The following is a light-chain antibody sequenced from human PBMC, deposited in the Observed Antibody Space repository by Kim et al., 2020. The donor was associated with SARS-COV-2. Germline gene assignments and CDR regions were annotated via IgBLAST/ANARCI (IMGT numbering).Light chain of an antibody. J-gene: IGKJ5*01. V-gene: IGKV3-15*01. CDR2: ATS. CDR1: ESLNGK. Sequence: EIVMTQSPATLSVSPGERANLSCRASESLNGKLAWYQQKPGQPPRLLMYATSTRATGVPARFSGSGSGTEFTLTITSLQSEDSALYHCQQYNDWPPITFGQGTRLEIK. CDR3: QQYNDWPPIT.